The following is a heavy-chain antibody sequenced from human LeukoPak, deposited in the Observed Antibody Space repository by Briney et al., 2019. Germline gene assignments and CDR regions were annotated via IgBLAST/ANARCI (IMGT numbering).Heavy chain of an antibody. Sequence: SVKVSCKASGGTFGSYAISWVRQAPGQGLEWMGGILPSFGATKYSQKFQDRVTITADVSTTTVYMDLTSLSSADTALYYCARPLNTMVRGITTATDFFSYAMDVWGQGTAVTVSS. J-gene: IGHJ6*02. CDR1: GGTFGSYA. CDR3: ARPLNTMVRGITTATDFFSYAMDV. CDR2: ILPSFGAT. V-gene: IGHV1-69*13. D-gene: IGHD3-10*01.